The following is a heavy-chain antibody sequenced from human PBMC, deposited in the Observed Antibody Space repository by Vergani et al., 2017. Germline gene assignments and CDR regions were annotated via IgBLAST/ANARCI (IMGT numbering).Heavy chain of an antibody. Sequence: EVQLVESGGGLVQPGGSLRLSCAASGFPFSRYSMNWVRQAPGKGLEWISYISGGSSPIDYADAVKGRFTIARDNAKNSLYLQVKSLGDEDTAVYYCARGSSFDYWGQGTLVTVSS. D-gene: IGHD1-26*01. CDR1: GFPFSRYS. J-gene: IGHJ4*02. V-gene: IGHV3-48*02. CDR3: ARGSSFDY. CDR2: ISGGSSPI.